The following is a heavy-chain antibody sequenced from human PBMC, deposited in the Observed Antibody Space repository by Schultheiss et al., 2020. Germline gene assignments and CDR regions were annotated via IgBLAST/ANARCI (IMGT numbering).Heavy chain of an antibody. J-gene: IGHJ4*02. CDR1: GFTFSSYG. Sequence: GGSLRLSCAASGFTFSSYGMHWVRQAPGKGLEWVAVISYDGSNKYYADSAKGRFTISRDNSKNTLYLQMNSLRAEDTAVYYCAKDRPYDILTGYYFFYWGQGTLVTVSS. V-gene: IGHV3-30*18. CDR2: ISYDGSNK. D-gene: IGHD3-9*01. CDR3: AKDRPYDILTGYYFFY.